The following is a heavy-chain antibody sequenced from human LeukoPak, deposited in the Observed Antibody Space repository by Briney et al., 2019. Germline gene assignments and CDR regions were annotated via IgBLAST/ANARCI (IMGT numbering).Heavy chain of an antibody. CDR1: GFSFSGYW. CDR2: IKQDGNEI. CDR3: ARAPWIQVSYAMDV. J-gene: IGHJ6*02. V-gene: IGHV3-7*01. D-gene: IGHD5-18*01. Sequence: GGSLRPSCAASGFSFSGYWMSWVRQAPGKGLEWVANIKQDGNEIYYVDSVKGRFTISRDNAKNSLYLQMNILRAEDTAVYYCARAPWIQVSYAMDVWGQGTTVTVSS.